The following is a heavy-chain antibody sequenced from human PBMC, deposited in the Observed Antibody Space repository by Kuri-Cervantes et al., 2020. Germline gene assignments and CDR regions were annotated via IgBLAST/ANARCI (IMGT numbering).Heavy chain of an antibody. CDR2: INPNSGGT. D-gene: IGHD3-10*01. Sequence: ASVKVSYKASGYTFTSYYMHWVRQAPGQGLEWMGWINPNSGGTNYAQKFQGWVTMTRDTSISTAYMELSRLRSDDTAVYYCARDRTLWFGTGYGMDVWGQGTTVTDSS. CDR3: ARDRTLWFGTGYGMDV. CDR1: GYTFTSYY. V-gene: IGHV1-2*04. J-gene: IGHJ6*02.